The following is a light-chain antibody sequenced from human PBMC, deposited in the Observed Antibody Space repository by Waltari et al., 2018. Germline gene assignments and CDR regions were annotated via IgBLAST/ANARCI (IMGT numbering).Light chain of an antibody. CDR3: QAWDANTAV. CDR2: QDT. J-gene: IGLJ2*01. V-gene: IGLV3-1*01. CDR1: YFRDKY. Sequence: SYELTQPPSVSVSPGQTVTIACSGDYFRDKYACWYQHRPGQSPLLVIFQDTKRSPGIPERFSGSNSGDTATLTISGTQATDEADYYCQAWDANTAVFGGGTKLTVL.